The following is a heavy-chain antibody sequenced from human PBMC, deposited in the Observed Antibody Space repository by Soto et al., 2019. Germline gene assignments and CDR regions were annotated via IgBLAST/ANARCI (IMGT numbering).Heavy chain of an antibody. V-gene: IGHV4-59*08. CDR1: GGSISSYY. D-gene: IGHD3-16*01. J-gene: IGHJ6*03. Sequence: PSETLSLTCTVSGGSISSYYWSWIRQPPGKGLEWIGYIYYSGSTNYNPSLKSRVTISVDTSKNQFSLKLSSVTAADTAVYYCARSQGGYYYYYMDVWGKGTTVTVSS. CDR3: ARSQGGYYYYYMDV. CDR2: IYYSGST.